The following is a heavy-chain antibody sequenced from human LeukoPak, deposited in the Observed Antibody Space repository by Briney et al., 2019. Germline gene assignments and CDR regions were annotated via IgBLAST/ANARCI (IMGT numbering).Heavy chain of an antibody. V-gene: IGHV3-64*01. D-gene: IGHD2-2*01. CDR1: GFTFSSYA. CDR2: ISSNGGTT. Sequence: GGSQRLSCAASGFTFSSYAMHWVRQAPGKGLEYVSAISSNGGTTYYANSVKGRFTISRDNSKNTLYLQMGSLGAEDMAVYYCARDSVRGSTSLLNRFDPWGQGTLVTVSS. CDR3: ARDSVRGSTSLLNRFDP. J-gene: IGHJ5*02.